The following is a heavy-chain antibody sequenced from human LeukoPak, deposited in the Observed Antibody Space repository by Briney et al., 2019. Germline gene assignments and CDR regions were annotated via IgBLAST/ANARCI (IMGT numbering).Heavy chain of an antibody. CDR3: ARGRVVVSAPDDY. D-gene: IGHD2-2*01. Sequence: PSETLSLTCTVSGGSVSSGSYYWSWIRQPPGKGLEWIGYIYYSGSTNYNPSLKSRVTISVDTSKNQFSLKLSSVTAADTAVYYCARGRVVVSAPDDYWGQGTLVTVSS. CDR2: IYYSGST. J-gene: IGHJ4*02. CDR1: GGSVSSGSYY. V-gene: IGHV4-61*01.